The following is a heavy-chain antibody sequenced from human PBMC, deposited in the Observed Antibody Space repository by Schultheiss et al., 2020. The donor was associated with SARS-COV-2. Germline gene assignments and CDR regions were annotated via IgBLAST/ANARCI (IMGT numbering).Heavy chain of an antibody. CDR1: GFTFSNAW. CDR3: TTDFLYYYDSSGLEYFQH. D-gene: IGHD3-22*01. Sequence: GSLRLSCAASGFTFSNAWMSWVRQAPGKGLEWVGRIKSKTDGGTTDYAAPVKGRFTISRDDSKNTLYLQMNSLKTEDTAVYYCTTDFLYYYDSSGLEYFQHWGQGTLVTVSS. J-gene: IGHJ1*01. V-gene: IGHV3-15*01. CDR2: IKSKTDGGTT.